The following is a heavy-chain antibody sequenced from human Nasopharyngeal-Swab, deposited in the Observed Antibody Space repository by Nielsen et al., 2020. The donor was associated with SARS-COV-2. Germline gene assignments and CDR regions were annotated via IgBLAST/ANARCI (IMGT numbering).Heavy chain of an antibody. CDR3: ARQFYDFWSGYPYYGMDV. CDR1: GGSISSSSYY. J-gene: IGHJ6*02. CDR2: IYYSGST. Sequence: GSLRLSCTVSGGSISSSSYYWGWIRQPPGKGLEWIGSIYYSGSTYYNPSLKSRVTISVDTSKNQFSLKLSSVAAADTAVYYCARQFYDFWSGYPYYGMDVWGQGTTVTVSS. D-gene: IGHD3-3*01. V-gene: IGHV4-39*01.